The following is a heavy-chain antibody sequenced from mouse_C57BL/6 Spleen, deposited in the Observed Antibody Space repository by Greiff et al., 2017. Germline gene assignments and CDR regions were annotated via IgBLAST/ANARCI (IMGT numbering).Heavy chain of an antibody. J-gene: IGHJ1*03. CDR1: GYSITSGYY. V-gene: IGHV3-6*01. CDR2: ISYDDSN. Sequence: EVKLQESGPGLVKPSQSLSLTCSVTGYSITSGYYWNWIRQFPGNKLEWMGYISYDDSNNYNPSLKNRISITRDTSKNQFFLKLNSVTTEDTATYYCARGGLRSWYFDVWGTGTTVTVSS. CDR3: ARGGLRSWYFDV. D-gene: IGHD1-1*01.